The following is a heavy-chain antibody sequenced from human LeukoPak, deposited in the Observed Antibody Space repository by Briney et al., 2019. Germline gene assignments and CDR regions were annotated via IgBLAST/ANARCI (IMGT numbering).Heavy chain of an antibody. CDR3: ARDLSFGSLDF. D-gene: IGHD1-26*01. V-gene: IGHV3-33*01. J-gene: IGHJ4*02. CDR2: MWYDGSRE. CDR1: GFILSTHG. Sequence: GGSLILSCAASGFILSTHGMHWVRQAPGKGLEWVAGMWYDGSREDYADSVKGRFTISRDMSKNTLNLQMNSLRVEDTAMFYCARDLSFGSLDFRGQGTLVTVSS.